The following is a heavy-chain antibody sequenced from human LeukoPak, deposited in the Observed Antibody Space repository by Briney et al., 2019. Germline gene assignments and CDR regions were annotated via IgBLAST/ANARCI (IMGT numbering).Heavy chain of an antibody. Sequence: GGSLRLSCAASGFTVSSNYMSWVRQAPGKGLEWVSIIHSGGDTFYADSVKGRFTISRDNSKNTLYLQMNSLRAEDTAVYYCARIWRVTYDTSGYTDYWGQGTLVTVSS. CDR2: IHSGGDT. V-gene: IGHV3-53*01. CDR3: ARIWRVTYDTSGYTDY. CDR1: GFTVSSNY. D-gene: IGHD3-22*01. J-gene: IGHJ4*02.